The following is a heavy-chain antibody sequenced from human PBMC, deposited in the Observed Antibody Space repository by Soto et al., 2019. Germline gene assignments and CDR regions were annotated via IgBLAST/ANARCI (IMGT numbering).Heavy chain of an antibody. D-gene: IGHD6-13*01. V-gene: IGHV6-1*01. CDR3: AKGLINGRWYAED. Sequence: PSQTLSLTCAISGDSVSSNSAAWNWIRQSPSRGLEWLGRTYYRSRWYNDYAVSVKSRITISRDNSKNTMYLQMNNLRVEDTGVYYCAKGLINGRWYAEDWGQGTLVTVSS. CDR2: TYYRSRWYN. CDR1: GDSVSSNSAA. J-gene: IGHJ4*02.